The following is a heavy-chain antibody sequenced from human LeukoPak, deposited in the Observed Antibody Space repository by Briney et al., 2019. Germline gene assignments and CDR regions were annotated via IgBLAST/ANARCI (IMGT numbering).Heavy chain of an antibody. J-gene: IGHJ6*02. CDR3: TTDYYGSGSYYNGMDV. D-gene: IGHD3-10*01. Sequence: GGSLRLSCAASGFTFSNAWMSWVRQAPGKGLEWVGRIKSKTDGGTTDYAASVKGRFTISRDDSKNTLYLQMNSLKTEDTAVYYCTTDYYGSGSYYNGMDVWGQGTTVTVSS. CDR1: GFTFSNAW. V-gene: IGHV3-15*01. CDR2: IKSKTDGGTT.